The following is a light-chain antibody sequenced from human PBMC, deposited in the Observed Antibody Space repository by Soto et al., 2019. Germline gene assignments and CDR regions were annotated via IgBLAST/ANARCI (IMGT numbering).Light chain of an antibody. V-gene: IGLV2-14*01. Sequence: QSVLTQPASVSGSPGQSITISCTGTSSDVGGYNYVSWYQQHPGKAPKLMIYDVSNRPSGVSNRFSGSKSGNTASLTISGFQAEDEADYYCSSYTSSSTLGYVFGTGTKLTVL. CDR1: SSDVGGYNY. CDR3: SSYTSSSTLGYV. J-gene: IGLJ1*01. CDR2: DVS.